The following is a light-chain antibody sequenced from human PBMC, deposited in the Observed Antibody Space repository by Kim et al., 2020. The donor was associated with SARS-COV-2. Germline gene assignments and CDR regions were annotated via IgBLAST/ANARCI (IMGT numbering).Light chain of an antibody. V-gene: IGKV3-20*01. J-gene: IGKJ1*01. CDR2: GAS. Sequence: PGERATLSCWASPSVAGSTYLAWYQQTPGQAPRLLISGASSRATGIPDRFSGSGSGTDFTLTISRLEPEDFAVYYCQQYGSSPWTFGQGTKVDIK. CDR3: QQYGSSPWT. CDR1: PSVAGSTY.